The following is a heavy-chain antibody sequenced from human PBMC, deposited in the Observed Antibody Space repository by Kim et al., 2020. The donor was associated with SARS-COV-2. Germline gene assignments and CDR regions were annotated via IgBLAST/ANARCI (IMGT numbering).Heavy chain of an antibody. J-gene: IGHJ6*02. V-gene: IGHV1-2*02. CDR3: ARDQTSATAINNLPYYYYGMDV. CDR1: GYTFTGYY. CDR2: INPNSGGT. D-gene: IGHD2-2*02. Sequence: ASVKVSCKASGYTFTGYYMHWVRQAPGQGLEWMGWINPNSGGTNYAQKFQGRVTMTRDTSISTAYMELSRLRSDDTAVYYCARDQTSATAINNLPYYYYGMDVWGQGTTVTVSS.